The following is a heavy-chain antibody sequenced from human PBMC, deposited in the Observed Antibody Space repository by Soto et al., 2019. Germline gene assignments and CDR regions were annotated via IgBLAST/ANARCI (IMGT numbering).Heavy chain of an antibody. D-gene: IGHD3-22*01. J-gene: IGHJ4*02. CDR2: IWYDGSNK. Sequence: GGSLRLACAASGFTFSIYGMDWVRQAPGKGLEWVAVIWYDGSNKYYADSVKGRFTISRDNSKNTRYLQMTSLRAKDTAVYYCAREHREYYDSSGPIDYWGQGTLVTVPQ. CDR1: GFTFSIYG. V-gene: IGHV3-33*01. CDR3: AREHREYYDSSGPIDY.